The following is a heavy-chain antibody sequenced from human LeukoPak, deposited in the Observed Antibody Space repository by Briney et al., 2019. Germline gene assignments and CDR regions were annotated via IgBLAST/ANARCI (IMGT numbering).Heavy chain of an antibody. CDR2: ITAYNGNT. CDR1: GYTFTSYG. D-gene: IGHD4-23*01. V-gene: IGHV1-18*01. Sequence: GASVKVSCKASGYTFTSYGISWVRQAPGQGLEWMGWITAYNGNTNYAQKLQGRVTMTTDTSTSTAYMELRSLRSDDTAVYYCARLPLTGDYGGNKFKGSYFDYWGKGTLVTVSS. J-gene: IGHJ4*02. CDR3: ARLPLTGDYGGNKFKGSYFDY.